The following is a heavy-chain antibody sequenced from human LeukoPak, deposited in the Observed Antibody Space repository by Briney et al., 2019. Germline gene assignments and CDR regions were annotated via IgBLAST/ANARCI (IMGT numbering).Heavy chain of an antibody. J-gene: IGHJ4*02. V-gene: IGHV1-18*01. Sequence: ASLKVSCKASGYTFTSDGISWVRQAPGQGLEWMGWISAYNGNTNYAQKLQGRVTMTTDTSTSTAYMELRSLRSDETAVYYCARDLETYYYGSGSYRWGQGTLVTVSS. CDR3: ARDLETYYYGSGSYR. CDR2: ISAYNGNT. D-gene: IGHD3-10*01. CDR1: GYTFTSDG.